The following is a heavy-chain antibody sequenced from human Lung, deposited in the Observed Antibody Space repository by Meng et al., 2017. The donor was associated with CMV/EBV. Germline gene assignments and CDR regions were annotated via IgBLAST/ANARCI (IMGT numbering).Heavy chain of an antibody. CDR2: IYYSGST. CDR1: GGSISSYH. D-gene: IGHD1-26*01. J-gene: IGHJ4*02. V-gene: IGHV4-59*01. Sequence: SETLSLTCTVPGGSISSYHWSWIRQPPGKGLEWIGYIYYSGSTNYNPSLKSRVTISVDTSKNQFSLKLSSVTAADTAVYYCARVGRSGSYLPGLDYWGQGTLVTVSS. CDR3: ARVGRSGSYLPGLDY.